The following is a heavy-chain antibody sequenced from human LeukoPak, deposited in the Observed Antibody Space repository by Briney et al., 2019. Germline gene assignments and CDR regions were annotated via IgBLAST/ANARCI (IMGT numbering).Heavy chain of an antibody. CDR1: GFTFSSYE. V-gene: IGHV3-48*03. CDR3: ARPPQLSYGMDV. CDR2: ISSSGSTI. J-gene: IGHJ6*02. D-gene: IGHD2-2*01. Sequence: GGSLRLSCAASGFTFSSYEMNWVRQAPGKGLEWVSYISSSGSTIYYADSVKGRFTISRDNAKNSLYLQMNSLRAEDTAVYYCARPPQLSYGMDVWGQGTTVTVSS.